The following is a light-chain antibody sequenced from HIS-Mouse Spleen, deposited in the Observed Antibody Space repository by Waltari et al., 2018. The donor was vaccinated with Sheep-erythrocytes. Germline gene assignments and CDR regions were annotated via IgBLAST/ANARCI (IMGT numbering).Light chain of an antibody. J-gene: IGLJ3*02. Sequence: QSALTQPASVSGSPGQSITLPCTGPSSDVGRYNLVPWYQQHPGKAPKLMIYEGSKRPSGVSNRFSGSKSGNTASLTISGLQAEDEADYYCCSYAGSSTPWVFGGGTKLTVL. CDR1: SSDVGRYNL. V-gene: IGLV2-23*01. CDR2: EGS. CDR3: CSYAGSSTPWV.